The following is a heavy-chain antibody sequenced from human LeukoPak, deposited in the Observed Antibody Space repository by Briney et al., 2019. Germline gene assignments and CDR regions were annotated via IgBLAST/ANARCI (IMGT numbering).Heavy chain of an antibody. Sequence: ASVKVSCKASGYTFTGYYMHWVRQAPGQGLEWVGWINPNSGGTNYAQKFQGRVTMTRDTSISTAYMELSRLRSDDTAVYYCARVGYCSGGSCYWAADAFDIWGQGTMVTVSS. CDR3: ARVGYCSGGSCYWAADAFDI. CDR2: INPNSGGT. CDR1: GYTFTGYY. V-gene: IGHV1-2*02. D-gene: IGHD2-15*01. J-gene: IGHJ3*02.